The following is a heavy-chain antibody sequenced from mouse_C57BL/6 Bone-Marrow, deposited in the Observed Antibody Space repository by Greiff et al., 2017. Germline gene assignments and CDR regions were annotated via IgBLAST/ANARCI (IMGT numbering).Heavy chain of an antibody. CDR1: GYTFTSYG. D-gene: IGHD1-2*01. V-gene: IGHV1-81*01. CDR3: ATLRLGDY. Sequence: AQRVESGAELARPGASVKLSCKASGYTFTSYGISWVKQRTGQGLEWIGEIYPRSGNTYYNEKFKGKATLTADKSSSTAYMELRSLTSEDSAVYFCATLRLGDYWGQGTTLTVSS. CDR2: IYPRSGNT. J-gene: IGHJ2*01.